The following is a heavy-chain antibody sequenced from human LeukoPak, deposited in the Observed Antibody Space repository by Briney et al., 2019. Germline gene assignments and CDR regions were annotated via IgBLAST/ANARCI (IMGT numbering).Heavy chain of an antibody. CDR3: AKRGVVIRVILVGFHKEAYYFDA. CDR2: ISGSAGGT. D-gene: IGHD3-22*01. CDR1: GITLSNYG. V-gene: IGHV3-23*01. J-gene: IGHJ4*02. Sequence: GGSLRLSCAVSGITLSNYGMSWVRQAPGKGLEWVAGISGSAGGTNYANSVKGRFTISRDNRKNTLYLQMNSLGADDTAIYFCAKRGVVIRVILVGFHKEAYYFDAWGQGALVTVSP.